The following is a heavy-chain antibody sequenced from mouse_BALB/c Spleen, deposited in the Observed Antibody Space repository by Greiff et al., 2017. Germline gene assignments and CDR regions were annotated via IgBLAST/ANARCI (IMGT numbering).Heavy chain of an antibody. CDR2: INPSNGRT. Sequence: QVQLKQSGAELVKPGASVKLSCKASGYTFTSYWMHWVKQRPGQGLEWIGEINPSNGRTNYNEKFKSKATLTVDKSSSTAYMQLSSLTSEDSAVYYCARRGITTVVADFAYWGQGTLVTVSA. D-gene: IGHD1-1*01. CDR3: ARRGITTVVADFAY. J-gene: IGHJ3*01. CDR1: GYTFTSYW. V-gene: IGHV1S81*02.